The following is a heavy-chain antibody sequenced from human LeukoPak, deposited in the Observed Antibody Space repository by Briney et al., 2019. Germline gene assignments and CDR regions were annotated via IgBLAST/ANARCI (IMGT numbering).Heavy chain of an antibody. CDR3: ARDRGRLLWFGELSHDAFDI. CDR2: ISAYNGNT. Sequence: GASVKVSCKASGGTFSNYAISWVRQAPGQGLEWMGWISAYNGNTNYAQKLQGRVTMTTDTSTSTAYMELRSLRSDDTAVYYCARDRGRLLWFGELSHDAFDIWGQGTMVTVSS. CDR1: GGTFSNYA. J-gene: IGHJ3*02. D-gene: IGHD3-10*01. V-gene: IGHV1-18*01.